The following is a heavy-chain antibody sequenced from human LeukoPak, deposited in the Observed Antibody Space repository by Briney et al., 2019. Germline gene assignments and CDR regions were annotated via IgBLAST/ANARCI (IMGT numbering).Heavy chain of an antibody. J-gene: IGHJ4*02. D-gene: IGHD1-14*01. CDR3: ARDNRDRVFYYFDY. CDR1: EFTFSSYS. Sequence: GGSLRLSCAASEFTFSSYSMNWVRQAPGKGLEWVSYISSSSSIIYYADSVKGRFTISRDNAKNSLYLQMNSLRAEDTAVYYCARDNRDRVFYYFDYWGQGTLVTVSS. CDR2: ISSSSSII. V-gene: IGHV3-48*01.